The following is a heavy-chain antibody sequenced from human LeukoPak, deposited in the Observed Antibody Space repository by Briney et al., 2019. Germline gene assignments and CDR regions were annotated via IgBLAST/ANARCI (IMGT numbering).Heavy chain of an antibody. J-gene: IGHJ3*02. CDR2: IYYSGST. D-gene: IGHD1-26*01. CDR3: ARGKSGSYLSAFDI. Sequence: SETLSLTCTVSGGSISSSSYYWGWIRQPPGKGLEWIGTIYYSGSTYYNPSLKSRLTISVDTSKKQFSLKLSSVTAADTAVYYCARGKSGSYLSAFDIWGQGTMVTVSS. V-gene: IGHV4-39*07. CDR1: GGSISSSSYY.